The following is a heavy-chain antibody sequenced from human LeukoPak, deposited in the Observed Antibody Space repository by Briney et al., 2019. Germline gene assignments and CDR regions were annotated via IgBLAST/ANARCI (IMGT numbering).Heavy chain of an antibody. Sequence: GGSLRLSCAVSGFTVSSNHMSWVRQAPGKGLEWVSVIYSGGSTYYADSVKGRFTISRDNSKNTLSLQMNSLRAEDTAVYYCAGHSSGYYSHIDNWGQGTLVTVSS. D-gene: IGHD3-22*01. CDR2: IYSGGST. J-gene: IGHJ4*02. CDR1: GFTVSSNH. CDR3: AGHSSGYYSHIDN. V-gene: IGHV3-53*01.